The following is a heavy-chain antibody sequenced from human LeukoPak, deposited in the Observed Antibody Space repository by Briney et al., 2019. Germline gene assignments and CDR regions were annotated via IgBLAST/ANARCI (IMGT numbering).Heavy chain of an antibody. J-gene: IGHJ6*03. CDR2: IIPIFGTA. V-gene: IGHV1-69*05. CDR1: GGTFSSYA. D-gene: IGHD6-13*01. CDR3: ARLGAAAGYYMDV. Sequence: GASVKVSCKASGGTFSSYAISWVRQAPRQGLEWMGGIIPIFGTANYAQKFQGRVTITTDESTSTAYMELSSLRSEDTAVYYCARLGAAAGYYMDVWGKGTTVTVSS.